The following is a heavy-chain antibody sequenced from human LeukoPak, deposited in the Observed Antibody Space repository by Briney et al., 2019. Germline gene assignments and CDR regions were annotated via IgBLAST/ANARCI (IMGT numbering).Heavy chain of an antibody. CDR2: IYYSGST. J-gene: IGHJ4*02. D-gene: IGHD3-3*01. Sequence: SETLSLTCTVSGGSISSSSYYWGWIRQPPGKGLEWIGTIYYSGSTYYNPSLKSRVTISIDTSKNQFSLKLSSVTAADTAVYYCARDNRPFDFWSGCYFDYWGQGTLVTVSS. CDR1: GGSISSSSYY. V-gene: IGHV4-39*07. CDR3: ARDNRPFDFWSGCYFDY.